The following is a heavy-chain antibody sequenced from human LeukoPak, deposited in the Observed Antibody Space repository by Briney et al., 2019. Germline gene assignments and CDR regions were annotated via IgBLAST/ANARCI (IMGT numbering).Heavy chain of an antibody. D-gene: IGHD2-21*02. CDR3: ARLHCGADCYSPIWDY. V-gene: IGHV4-4*02. CDR1: GGSLSSSKW. Sequence: TQSPTTPGAGGSLSSSKWWSCVRPTPGKTLSSTGDIYHSGSTNYNPSLKSRATISVDKSKNQFSLKLSSVTCSDTAVYYCARLHCGADCYSPIWDYWGQGTLVTVSS. J-gene: IGHJ4*02. CDR2: IYHSGST.